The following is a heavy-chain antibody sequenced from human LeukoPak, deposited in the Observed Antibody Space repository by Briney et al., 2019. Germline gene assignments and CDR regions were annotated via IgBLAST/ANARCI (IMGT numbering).Heavy chain of an antibody. CDR3: ASRESHVDTAMVVDY. CDR1: GGTFTSYA. V-gene: IGHV1-69*05. D-gene: IGHD5-18*01. J-gene: IGHJ4*02. CDR2: IIPIFGTA. Sequence: SVKVSCKASGGTFTSYAISWVRQAPGQGLEWMGRIIPIFGTANYAQKFQGRVTITTDESTSTDYMELSSLRSEDTAVYSWASRESHVDTAMVVDYWGQGTLVTVSS.